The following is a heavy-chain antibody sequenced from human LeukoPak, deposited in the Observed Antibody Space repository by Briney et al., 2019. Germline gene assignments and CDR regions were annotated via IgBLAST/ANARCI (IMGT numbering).Heavy chain of an antibody. J-gene: IGHJ4*02. CDR3: ARVDRYGSGSYISDY. CDR1: GGTFSSYA. D-gene: IGHD3-10*01. Sequence: SVKVSCKASGGTFSSYAISWVRQAPGQGFEWMGGIIPIFGTANYAQKFQGRVTITADESTSTAYMELSRLRSDDTAVYYCARVDRYGSGSYISDYWGQGTLVTVSS. V-gene: IGHV1-69*13. CDR2: IIPIFGTA.